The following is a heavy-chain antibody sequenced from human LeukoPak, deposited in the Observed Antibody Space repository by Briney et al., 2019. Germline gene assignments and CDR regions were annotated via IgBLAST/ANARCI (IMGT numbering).Heavy chain of an antibody. CDR2: IYPGDSDT. V-gene: IGHV5-51*01. Sequence: GASLKISCKGSGYRFTNYWIGWVRQMPGKGLEWMGIIYPGDSDTRYSPSFQGQVTISADKSIGTAYLQWSSLKASDTAIYYCARDRPHDAFDIWGQGTMVIVSS. CDR1: GYRFTNYW. J-gene: IGHJ3*02. CDR3: ARDRPHDAFDI.